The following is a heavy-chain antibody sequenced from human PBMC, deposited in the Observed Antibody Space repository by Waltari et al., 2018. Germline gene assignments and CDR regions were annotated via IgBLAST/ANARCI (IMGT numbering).Heavy chain of an antibody. J-gene: IGHJ6*02. V-gene: IGHV4-30-2*01. Sequence: QLQLQVSGSGLVRPSETLSLTCGVSGGSINSGDYCWTWIRQPPGKGLEWIGYIYPTGSTYYNPSLRSRVTISVDRSKNHFALNLTSVRAADTAVYYCARGRYSYAVYYGLDVWGQGTTVTVSS. CDR2: IYPTGST. D-gene: IGHD3-16*01. CDR3: ARGRYSYAVYYGLDV. CDR1: GGSINSGDYC.